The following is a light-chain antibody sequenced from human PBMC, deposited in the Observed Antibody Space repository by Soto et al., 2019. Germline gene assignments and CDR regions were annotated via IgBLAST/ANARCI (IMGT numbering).Light chain of an antibody. V-gene: IGKV1-12*01. CDR1: QDIGSW. CDR2: GAS. Sequence: DIPMTQSPSSVSASVGDRVTITCRASQDIGSWLAWYQQKPGKAPDLLIYGASSLQSGVPSRFYGSGSGTDFTLTISSLQPEDFATYYCQQGGSFPITLGQGTRLEI. J-gene: IGKJ5*01. CDR3: QQGGSFPIT.